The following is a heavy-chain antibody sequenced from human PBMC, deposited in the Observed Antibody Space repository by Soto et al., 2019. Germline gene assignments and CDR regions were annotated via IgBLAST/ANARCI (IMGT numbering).Heavy chain of an antibody. CDR3: AGEGGPPTTGPFTSSPPDL. CDR2: IIPILGTG. D-gene: IGHD1-26*01. J-gene: IGHJ6*04. CDR1: GGTFTTDT. V-gene: IGHV1-69*08. Sequence: QVQLVQSGPEVKKSGSSVKVSCKLSGGTFTTDTISWLRRAPGQGLEWMGRIIPILGTGNYAQKFQGRVTITEDKARNTGEMELGTLATEDPPVYYWAGEGGPPTTGPFTSSPPDLWGTGATVTVSS.